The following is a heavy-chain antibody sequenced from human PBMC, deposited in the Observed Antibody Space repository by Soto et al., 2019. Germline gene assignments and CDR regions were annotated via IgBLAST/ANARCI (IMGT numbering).Heavy chain of an antibody. J-gene: IGHJ6*02. CDR1: GFTFTNYD. Sequence: HPGGSLRLSCAASGFTFTNYDMHWVRQAPGKGLEWMALILHDGSAEYYADSVKGRFTFSRDNSKNTLYLQMNSLRAEDTAVYYCARSRDGYSFYFYYGMDGWGQGTTVTVSS. D-gene: IGHD4-4*01. V-gene: IGHV3-30*03. CDR2: ILHDGSAE. CDR3: ARSRDGYSFYFYYGMDG.